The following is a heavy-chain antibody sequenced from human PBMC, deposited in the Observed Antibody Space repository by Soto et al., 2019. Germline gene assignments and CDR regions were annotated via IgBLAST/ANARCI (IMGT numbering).Heavy chain of an antibody. Sequence: EVQVVESGGGLVQPGGSLRLSCAASGFSVSSYYMSWFRQAPGKGLEWVSVIYRGGDIYYADSVQGRFTTSRDISRNSLDLQMNSLRVEDTAVYYCARDRRDGDTIWGRGAVVTVSS. D-gene: IGHD3-3*01. V-gene: IGHV3-66*01. CDR3: ARDRRDGDTI. CDR1: GFSVSSYY. CDR2: IYRGGDI. J-gene: IGHJ4*02.